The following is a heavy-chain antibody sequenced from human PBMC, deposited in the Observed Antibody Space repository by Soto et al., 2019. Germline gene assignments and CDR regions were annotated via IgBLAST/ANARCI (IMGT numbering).Heavy chain of an antibody. V-gene: IGHV1-69*12. CDR3: ARDKDRQQLGGNYYYVLDV. Sequence: QVPLMQSGAEVKKPGSSVKVSCKASGGTFSNSAISWVRQAPGEGLEWVGGIMPIFATPDYAQKFQGRVTISADESTATAYLELTSLTTDDTAVYYCARDKDRQQLGGNYYYVLDVWGQGTAITVSS. J-gene: IGHJ6*02. CDR2: IMPIFATP. CDR1: GGTFSNSA. D-gene: IGHD3-3*02.